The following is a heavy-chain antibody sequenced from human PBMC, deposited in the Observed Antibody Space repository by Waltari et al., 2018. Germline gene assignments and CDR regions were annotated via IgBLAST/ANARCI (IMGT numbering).Heavy chain of an antibody. CDR2: IYHSGST. J-gene: IGHJ5*02. Sequence: QVQLQESGPGLVKPSETLSLTCAVSGYSISSGYSLCWIRQPPGKGLEWIGSIYHSGSTYYNPSLKSRVTISVDTSKNQFSLKLSSVTAADTAVYYCARIWLAYNWFDPWGQGTLVTVSS. D-gene: IGHD3-10*01. V-gene: IGHV4-38-2*01. CDR3: ARIWLAYNWFDP. CDR1: GYSISSGYS.